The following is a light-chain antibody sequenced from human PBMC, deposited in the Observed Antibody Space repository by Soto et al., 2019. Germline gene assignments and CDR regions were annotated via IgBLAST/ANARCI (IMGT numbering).Light chain of an antibody. CDR2: GAF. CDR3: QQYNDWPLT. Sequence: IVMTQSPATLSVSPGERATLSCRAGQTIYSNLAWYQQKPGQAPSLLIYGAFTRATGIPARFSGTGSGTEFTLTISSLQSEDFALYYCQQYNDWPLTFGQGTKVDIK. J-gene: IGKJ1*01. V-gene: IGKV3-15*01. CDR1: QTIYSN.